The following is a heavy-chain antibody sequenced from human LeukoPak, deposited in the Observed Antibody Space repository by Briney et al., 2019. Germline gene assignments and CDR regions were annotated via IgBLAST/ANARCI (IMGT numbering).Heavy chain of an antibody. D-gene: IGHD2-15*01. Sequence: GSLRLSCAASGFTFSSYSMLWVRQAPGKGLEWIGEINHSGSTNYNPSLKSRVTISVDTSKNQFSLKLSSVTAADTAVYYCARERGRYCSGGSCYSPAYYYMDVWGKGTTVTISS. CDR3: ARERGRYCSGGSCYSPAYYYMDV. CDR2: INHSGST. CDR1: GFTFSSYS. J-gene: IGHJ6*03. V-gene: IGHV4-4*02.